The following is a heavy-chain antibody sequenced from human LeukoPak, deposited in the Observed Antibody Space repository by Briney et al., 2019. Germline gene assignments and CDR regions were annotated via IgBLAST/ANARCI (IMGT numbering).Heavy chain of an antibody. CDR3: ARVEDTSGWYWIAY. J-gene: IGHJ4*02. Sequence: GGSLRLSCAASGFTFSSFWMSWVRQAPGKGLEWVASIKQDGSEKYYVDSVKGRFTISRDNAKNSLYLQMNGLRAEDTAVCYCARVEDTSGWYWIAYWGQGTLVTVSS. V-gene: IGHV3-7*01. CDR2: IKQDGSEK. CDR1: GFTFSSFW. D-gene: IGHD6-19*01.